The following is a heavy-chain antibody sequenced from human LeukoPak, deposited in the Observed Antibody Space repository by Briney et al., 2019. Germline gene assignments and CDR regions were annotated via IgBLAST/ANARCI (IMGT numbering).Heavy chain of an antibody. V-gene: IGHV3-20*04. CDR3: ARRHTTNWYNWFDP. D-gene: IGHD1-1*01. J-gene: IGHJ5*02. CDR1: GSTFDDYG. Sequence: GGSLRLSCAASGSTFDDYGMSWVRQAPGKGLEWVSDINWNGGSTDYADSVKGRFTISRDNAKNSLYLHMNSLRDEDTAFYYCARRHTTNWYNWFDPWGQGTLVIVSS. CDR2: INWNGGST.